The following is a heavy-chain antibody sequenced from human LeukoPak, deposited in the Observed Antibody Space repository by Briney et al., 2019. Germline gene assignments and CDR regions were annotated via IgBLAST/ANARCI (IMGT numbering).Heavy chain of an antibody. Sequence: PSETLSLTCTVSGGSISSYYWSWIRQPPGKGLEWMWYIYYSGSTNYNPSLKSRVTISVDTSKNQFSLKLSSVTAADTAVYYCARGAQLLRPTSVEGAFDIWGQGTMVTVSS. V-gene: IGHV4-59*01. CDR2: IYYSGST. J-gene: IGHJ3*02. D-gene: IGHD2-2*01. CDR1: GGSISSYY. CDR3: ARGAQLLRPTSVEGAFDI.